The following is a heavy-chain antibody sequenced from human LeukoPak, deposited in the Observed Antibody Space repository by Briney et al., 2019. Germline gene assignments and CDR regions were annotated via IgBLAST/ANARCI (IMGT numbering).Heavy chain of an antibody. V-gene: IGHV4-34*01. CDR2: INRNESA. CDR1: SKSFSNYY. D-gene: IGHD3-10*01. J-gene: IGHJ6*02. Sequence: SETLSLTCAVDSKSFSNYYWSWIRQPPGKGLEWIGEINRNESAHYNPSLKSRVTISIDTSKNQFSLRLNSVTAADTAVYYCARRGTYYYGSGSYFYYYYYYGMDVWGQGTTVTVSS. CDR3: ARRGTYYYGSGSYFYYYYYYGMDV.